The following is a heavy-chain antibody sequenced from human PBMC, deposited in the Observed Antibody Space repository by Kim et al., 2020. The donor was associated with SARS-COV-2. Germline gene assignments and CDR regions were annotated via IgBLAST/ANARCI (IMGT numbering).Heavy chain of an antibody. Sequence: SETLSLTCAVSGGSISSSNWWSWVRQPPGKGLEWIGEIYHSGSTNYNPSLKSRVTISVDKSKNQFSLKMSSVTAADTAVYYCVRAPMVRGALSYGMDVWGQGTTVTVSS. D-gene: IGHD3-10*01. CDR3: VRAPMVRGALSYGMDV. V-gene: IGHV4-4*02. CDR1: GGSISSSNW. J-gene: IGHJ6*02. CDR2: IYHSGST.